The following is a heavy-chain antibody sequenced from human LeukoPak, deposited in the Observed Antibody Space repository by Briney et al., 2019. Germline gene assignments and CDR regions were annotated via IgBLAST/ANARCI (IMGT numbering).Heavy chain of an antibody. J-gene: IGHJ3*02. CDR2: IYHSGSA. CDR1: GGSISSSNW. Sequence: SGTLSLTCAVSGGSISSSNWWSWVRQPPGKGLEWIGEIYHSGSANYNPSLKSRVTISVDTSKNQFSLKLSSVTAADTAVYYCAGTYYYDSTPGNDAFDIWGQGTMVTVSS. CDR3: AGTYYYDSTPGNDAFDI. V-gene: IGHV4-4*02. D-gene: IGHD3-22*01.